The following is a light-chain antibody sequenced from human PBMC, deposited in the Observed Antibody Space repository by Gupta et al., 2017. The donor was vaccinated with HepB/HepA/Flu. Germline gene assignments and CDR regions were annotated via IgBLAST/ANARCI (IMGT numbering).Light chain of an antibody. Sequence: QSALTQPASVSGSPGQSTTISCTGSSSDVGGYNYVSWYQQHPGKAPKLIIYDVGNRPSGVSNRFSGSKSGDTASLTISGLQAEDEADYYCSSYTSSNIVVFGTGTKVTVL. CDR1: SSDVGGYNY. CDR3: SSYTSSNIVV. CDR2: DVG. V-gene: IGLV2-14*03. J-gene: IGLJ1*01.